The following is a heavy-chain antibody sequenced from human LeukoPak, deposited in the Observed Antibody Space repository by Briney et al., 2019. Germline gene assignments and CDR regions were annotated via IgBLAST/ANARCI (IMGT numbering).Heavy chain of an antibody. Sequence: GGSLRLSCAASGFTFSSYSMNWVRQAPGKGLEWASSISSSSSYIYYADSVKGRFTISRDNAKNSLYLQMNSLRAEDTAVYYCASVAMTTVVTRKDFDYWGQGTLVTVSS. CDR3: ASVAMTTVVTRKDFDY. J-gene: IGHJ4*02. CDR2: ISSSSSYI. CDR1: GFTFSSYS. D-gene: IGHD4-23*01. V-gene: IGHV3-21*01.